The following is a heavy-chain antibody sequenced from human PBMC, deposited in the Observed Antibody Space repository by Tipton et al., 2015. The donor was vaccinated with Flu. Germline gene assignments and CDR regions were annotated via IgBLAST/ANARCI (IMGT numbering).Heavy chain of an antibody. J-gene: IGHJ5*02. Sequence: GSLRLSCTASAFTFRTYSMNWVRQAPGKGLEWVSSLSSYSDYIYYADSVKGRFTISRDNAKNSLYLQMNSLRDEDTGVYYCARDGGSYSRWFDPWGQGTLVIVPS. V-gene: IGHV3-21*01. CDR2: LSSYSDYI. CDR3: ARDGGSYSRWFDP. D-gene: IGHD1-26*01. CDR1: AFTFRTYS.